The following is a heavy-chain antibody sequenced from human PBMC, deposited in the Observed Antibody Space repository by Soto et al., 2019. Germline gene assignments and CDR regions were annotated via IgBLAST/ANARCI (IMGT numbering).Heavy chain of an antibody. CDR3: ARQHYYDSSGYYYFDY. CDR2: IYYSGST. CDR1: GGSISSYY. Sequence: SETLSLTCTVSGGSISSYYWSWIRQPPGKGLEWIGYIYYSGSTNYNPSLKSRVTISVDTSKNQFSLKLSSVTAADTAVYYCARQHYYDSSGYYYFDYWGQGTLVTVSS. J-gene: IGHJ4*02. V-gene: IGHV4-59*08. D-gene: IGHD3-22*01.